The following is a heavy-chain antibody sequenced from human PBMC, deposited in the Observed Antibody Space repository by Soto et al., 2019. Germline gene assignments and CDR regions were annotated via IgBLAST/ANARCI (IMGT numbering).Heavy chain of an antibody. V-gene: IGHV3-23*01. CDR3: ANLTTHMIGAFDY. D-gene: IGHD3-22*01. J-gene: IGHJ4*02. Sequence: EVQLLESGGGLVQPGGSLRLACAASVFTFSSYAMSWFRQAPGQGLECVSAITGSGGSTYYADSVKGQFTISRDNSKNTLYLQMNSLIAEDTAVYYCANLTTHMIGAFDYWGQGTLVTVSS. CDR2: ITGSGGST. CDR1: VFTFSSYA.